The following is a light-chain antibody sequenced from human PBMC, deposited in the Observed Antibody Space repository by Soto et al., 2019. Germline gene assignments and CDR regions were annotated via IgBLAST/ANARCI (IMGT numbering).Light chain of an antibody. CDR3: QQYHSSPLT. V-gene: IGKV3-20*01. Sequence: EILLTQSPGTLSLSPGERATLSCRASQSISSSYLAWYQQRPGQAPRLLISGASSRATGIPDRFSGSGSGTDFTLTISRLEPEDFAVYYCQQYHSSPLTFGGGTKVDIK. CDR2: GAS. CDR1: QSISSSY. J-gene: IGKJ4*01.